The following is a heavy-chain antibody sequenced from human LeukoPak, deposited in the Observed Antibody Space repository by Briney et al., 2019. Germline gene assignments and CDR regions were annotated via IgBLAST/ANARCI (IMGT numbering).Heavy chain of an antibody. D-gene: IGHD3-10*01. Sequence: SETLSLTCAVYGGSFSGYYWSWIRQPPGKGLEWIGEINHSGSTNYNPSLKSRGTISVDTSKNQFSLKLSSLTAADTAVYYCARRPLAGLYYYGSGSYYNRWFDPWGQGTLVTVSS. CDR1: GGSFSGYY. CDR2: INHSGST. CDR3: ARRPLAGLYYYGSGSYYNRWFDP. V-gene: IGHV4-34*01. J-gene: IGHJ5*02.